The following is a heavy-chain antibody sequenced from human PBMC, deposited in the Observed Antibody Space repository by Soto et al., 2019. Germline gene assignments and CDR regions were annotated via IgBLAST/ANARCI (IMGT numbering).Heavy chain of an antibody. J-gene: IGHJ4*02. CDR3: VREGFFTLDF. CDR1: GFNIRDHY. V-gene: IGHV3-72*01. CDR2: TRNKGESYTT. Sequence: EVQLVESGGGLVQPGGSLRLSCAASGFNIRDHYMDWARQAPGKGLEWVGLTRNKGESYTTEHAASVKGRFVISRDDSKNSVYLQMNSLKTEDTAVYYCVREGFFTLDFWGQGTLVTVSS.